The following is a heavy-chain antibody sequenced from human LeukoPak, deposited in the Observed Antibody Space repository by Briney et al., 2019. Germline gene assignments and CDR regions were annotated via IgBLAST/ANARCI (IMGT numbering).Heavy chain of an antibody. CDR2: IIPIFGTA. V-gene: IGHV1-69*13. D-gene: IGHD3-3*01. CDR1: GGTFSSYA. Sequence: SVEVSRKASGGTFSSYAISWVRQAPGQGLEWMGGIIPIFGTANYAQKFQGRVTITADESTSTAYMELSSLRAEDTAVYYCVSQASITIFGVAIYWGQGTLVTVSS. CDR3: VSQASITIFGVAIY. J-gene: IGHJ4*02.